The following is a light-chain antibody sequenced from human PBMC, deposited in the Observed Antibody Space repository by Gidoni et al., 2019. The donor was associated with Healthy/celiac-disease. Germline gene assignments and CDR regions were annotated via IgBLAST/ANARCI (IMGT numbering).Light chain of an antibody. CDR3: QQYGSSPPWVT. J-gene: IGKJ3*01. V-gene: IGKV3-20*01. CDR1: QSVSSSY. CDR2: GAS. Sequence: EIVLTQSPGTLSLSPGERATLSCRASQSVSSSYLAWYQQKPGQAPRLLIYGASSRATGIPDRFSGSGSGTDFTLTISRLEPEDFVVYYCQQYGSSPPWVTFXPXTKVDIK.